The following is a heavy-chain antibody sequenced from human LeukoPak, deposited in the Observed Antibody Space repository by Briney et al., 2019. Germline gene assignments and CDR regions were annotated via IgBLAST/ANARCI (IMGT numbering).Heavy chain of an antibody. V-gene: IGHV4-59*01. Sequence: SETLSLTCTVSGGSISSYYWSWIRQPPGKGLEWIGYIYYSGSTNYNPSPKSRVTISVDTSKNQFSLKLSSVTAADTAVYYCAREVPLQWPEGRYFDYWGQGTLVTVSS. CDR2: IYYSGST. CDR1: GGSISSYY. J-gene: IGHJ4*02. D-gene: IGHD6-19*01. CDR3: AREVPLQWPEGRYFDY.